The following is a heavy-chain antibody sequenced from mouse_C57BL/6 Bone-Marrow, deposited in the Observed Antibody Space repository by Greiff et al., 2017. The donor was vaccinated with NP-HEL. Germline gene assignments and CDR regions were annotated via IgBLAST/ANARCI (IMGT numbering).Heavy chain of an antibody. CDR1: GYSITSGYY. D-gene: IGHD1-1*02. J-gene: IGHJ2*01. V-gene: IGHV3-6*01. CDR2: ISYDGSN. Sequence: EVQLVESGPGLVKPSQSLSLTCSVTGYSITSGYYWNWIRQFPGNKLEWMGYISYDGSNNYNPSLKNRISITRDTSKNQFFLKLNSVTTEDTATYYCARIYGYYFDYWGQGTTLTVAS. CDR3: ARIYGYYFDY.